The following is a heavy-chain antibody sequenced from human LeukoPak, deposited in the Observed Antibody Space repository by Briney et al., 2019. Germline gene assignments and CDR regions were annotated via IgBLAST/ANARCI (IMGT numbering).Heavy chain of an antibody. D-gene: IGHD4-23*01. CDR3: ARERWGLHIDY. CDR2: INAGNGNT. Sequence: GGSLRLSCAASGFTFTSYAMHWVRQAPGQRLEWMGWINAGNGNTKYSQEFQCRVTITRDTSASTAYMELSSLRSEDMAVYYCARERWGLHIDYWGQGTLVTVSS. CDR1: GFTFTSYA. J-gene: IGHJ4*02. V-gene: IGHV1-3*03.